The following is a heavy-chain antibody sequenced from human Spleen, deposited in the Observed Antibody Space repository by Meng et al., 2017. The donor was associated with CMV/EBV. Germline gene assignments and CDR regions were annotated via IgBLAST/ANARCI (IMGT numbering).Heavy chain of an antibody. J-gene: IGHJ5*02. CDR2: IRYDGSNK. CDR1: GFTFSSYG. D-gene: IGHD3-3*01. CDR3: AKDGTYYDFWSGSPLNWFDP. V-gene: IGHV3-30*02. Sequence: GESLKISCAASGFTFSSYGMHWVRQAPGKGLEWVAFIRYDGSNKYYADSVKGRFTISRDNSKNTLYLQMNSLRAEDTAVYYCAKDGTYYDFWSGSPLNWFDPWGQAALVTVSS.